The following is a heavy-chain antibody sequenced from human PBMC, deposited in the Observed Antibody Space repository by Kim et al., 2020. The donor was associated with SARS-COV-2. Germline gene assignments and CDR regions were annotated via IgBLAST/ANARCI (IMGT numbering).Heavy chain of an antibody. CDR2: VTHGGST. CDR3: ARAIDTIGYYY. Sequence: SETLSLTCAVSGGPLISYYWTWIRQPPGKGLEWIGEVTHGGSTNYSPSLQDRLTISVDMSTNQFSLKLASVTAADTAVNFCARAIDTIGYYYWGQGTLVT. J-gene: IGHJ4*02. D-gene: IGHD3-22*01. V-gene: IGHV4-34*01. CDR1: GGPLISYY.